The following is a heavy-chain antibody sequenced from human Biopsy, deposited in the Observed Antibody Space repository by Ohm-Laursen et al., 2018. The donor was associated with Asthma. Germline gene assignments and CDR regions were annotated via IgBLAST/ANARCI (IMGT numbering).Heavy chain of an antibody. D-gene: IGHD5-24*01. Sequence: TLSLTCTVSGGSISSGGYYWSWIRQHPGKGLEWIGYIYYSGSTYYNPSLKSRVTISVDTSKNQFSLKLSSVTAANTAVYYCARGPPVDREDWGQGTLVTVSS. V-gene: IGHV4-31*03. CDR1: GGSISSGGYY. CDR2: IYYSGST. CDR3: ARGPPVDRED. J-gene: IGHJ4*02.